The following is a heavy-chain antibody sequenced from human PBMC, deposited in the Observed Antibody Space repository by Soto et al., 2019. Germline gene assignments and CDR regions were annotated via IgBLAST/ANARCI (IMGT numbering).Heavy chain of an antibody. CDR3: ARLALETYYYESSGYYSYDY. V-gene: IGHV4-39*01. Sequence: QLQLQESGPGLVKPSETLSLTCTVSGGSISSSSYYWGWIGQPPGKGLEWIGSIYYSGSTYYNPSLKSRVTISVDTSKNQFSLKLSSVTAADTAVYYCARLALETYYYESSGYYSYDYWGQGTLVTVSS. J-gene: IGHJ4*02. D-gene: IGHD3-22*01. CDR1: GGSISSSSYY. CDR2: IYYSGST.